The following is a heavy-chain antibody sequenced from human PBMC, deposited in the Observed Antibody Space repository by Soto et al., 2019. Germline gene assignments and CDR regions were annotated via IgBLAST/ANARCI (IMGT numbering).Heavy chain of an antibody. V-gene: IGHV4-39*01. CDR1: GESISSSSYY. CDR3: ARQRTTVVTQAYFDH. CDR2: IYYSGRT. D-gene: IGHD2-21*02. Sequence: SETLSLTCIVSGESISSSSYYWGWIRQPPGKGLEWIGSIYYSGRTYYNPSLKSRVTISIDTSKNQFSLKLSSVTATDTAVYYCARQRTTVVTQAYFDHWGQGALVTVSS. J-gene: IGHJ4*02.